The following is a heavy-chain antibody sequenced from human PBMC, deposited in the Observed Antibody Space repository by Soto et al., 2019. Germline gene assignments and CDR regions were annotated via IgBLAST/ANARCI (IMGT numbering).Heavy chain of an antibody. CDR3: ARDSPLSVSGYYYGMDV. J-gene: IGHJ6*02. Sequence: PSETLSLTCFVSGYSITAGGYYWSWIRHHPGKGLEWIGYIYYSGSTYYNPSLKSRVTISVDTSKNQFSLKLSSVTAADTAVYYCARDSPLSVSGYYYGMDVWGQGTTVTVSS. CDR2: IYYSGST. V-gene: IGHV4-31*03. CDR1: GYSITAGGYY.